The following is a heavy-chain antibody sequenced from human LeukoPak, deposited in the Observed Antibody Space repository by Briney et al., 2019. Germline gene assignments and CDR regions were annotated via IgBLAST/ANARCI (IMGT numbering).Heavy chain of an antibody. CDR1: GYTFTGYY. V-gene: IGHV1-2*02. Sequence: ASVKVSCKASGYTFTGYYMHWVRQAPGQGLEWMGWINPNSGGTNYAQKFQGRVTMTRDTSISTAYMELSRLRSDDTAVYYCARVEYYYDSGSDYWGQGTLVTVSS. D-gene: IGHD3-22*01. J-gene: IGHJ4*02. CDR3: ARVEYYYDSGSDY. CDR2: INPNSGGT.